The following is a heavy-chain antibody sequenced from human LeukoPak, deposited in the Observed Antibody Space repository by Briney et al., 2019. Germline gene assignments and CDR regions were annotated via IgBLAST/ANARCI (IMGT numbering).Heavy chain of an antibody. V-gene: IGHV1-3*01. CDR3: ARGYYDILTGYYNFNSRPFDY. J-gene: IGHJ4*02. CDR2: INAGNGNT. Sequence: ASVKVSCKASGYNFNNYAMHWVRQAPGQRLEWMGWINAGNGNTKYAQLLQGRVTITRDTSTNTAYMELTSLRSEDTAVYYCARGYYDILTGYYNFNSRPFDYWGQGTLVAVSA. D-gene: IGHD3-9*01. CDR1: GYNFNNYA.